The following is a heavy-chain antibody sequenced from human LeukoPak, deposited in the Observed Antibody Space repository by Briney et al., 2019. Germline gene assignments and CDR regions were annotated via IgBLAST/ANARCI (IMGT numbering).Heavy chain of an antibody. Sequence: SETLSLTCAVYGGSFGGYYWSWIRQPPGKGLEWIGEINHSGSTNYNPSLKSRVTISVYTSKNQFSLKLSSVTAAETAVYYCVSRSSSGKGGYWGQGTLVTVSS. CDR2: INHSGST. J-gene: IGHJ4*02. CDR1: GGSFGGYY. CDR3: VSRSSSGKGGY. V-gene: IGHV4-34*01. D-gene: IGHD6-13*01.